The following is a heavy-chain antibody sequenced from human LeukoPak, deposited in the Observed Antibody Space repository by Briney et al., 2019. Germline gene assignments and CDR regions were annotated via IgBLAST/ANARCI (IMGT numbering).Heavy chain of an antibody. CDR3: ARDPYSSGVNWFDP. D-gene: IGHD6-25*01. CDR2: IWYDGSNK. V-gene: IGHV3-33*01. J-gene: IGHJ5*02. CDR1: GFTFSSYG. Sequence: GRSLRLPCAASGFTFSSYGMHWVRQAPGKGLEWAAVIWYDGSNKYYADSVKGRFTISRDNSKNTQYLQRNSLRAEGTAVYYCARDPYSSGVNWFDPWGQGTLVTVSS.